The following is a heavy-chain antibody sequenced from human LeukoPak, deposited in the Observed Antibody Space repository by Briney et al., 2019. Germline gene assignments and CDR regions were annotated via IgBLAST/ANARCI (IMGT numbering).Heavy chain of an antibody. Sequence: PGGSLRLSCAASGFTFSSYWMSWVRQAPGKGLEWVANIKQDGSEKYYVDSVKGRFTISRDNAKNSLYLQMNSLRAEDTAVYYCARDPSPYSGSYYWVYYFDYWGQGTLVTVSS. CDR2: IKQDGSEK. CDR3: ARDPSPYSGSYYWVYYFDY. V-gene: IGHV3-7*01. J-gene: IGHJ4*02. CDR1: GFTFSSYW. D-gene: IGHD1-26*01.